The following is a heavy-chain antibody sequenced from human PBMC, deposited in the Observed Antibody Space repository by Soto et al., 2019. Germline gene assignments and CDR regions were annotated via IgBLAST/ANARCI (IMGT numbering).Heavy chain of an antibody. V-gene: IGHV1-69*13. Sequence: SVKVSCKAPGGTFSSYAISWVRQAPGQGLEWMGGIIPIFGTANYAQKFQGRVTITADESTSTAYMELSSLRSEDTAVYYCAMSESFQGNSDDYWGQGTLVTAPQ. CDR2: IIPIFGTA. J-gene: IGHJ4*02. D-gene: IGHD4-4*01. CDR3: AMSESFQGNSDDY. CDR1: GGTFSSYA.